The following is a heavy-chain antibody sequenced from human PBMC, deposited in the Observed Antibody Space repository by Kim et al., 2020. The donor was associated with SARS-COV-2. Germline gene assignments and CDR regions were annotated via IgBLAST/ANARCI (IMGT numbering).Heavy chain of an antibody. D-gene: IGHD4-17*01. CDR3: ASAHGGYKWGLPHY. CDR2: ISGSGDRT. CDR1: GFTFSSYA. V-gene: IGHV3-23*01. Sequence: GGSLRLSCAASGFTFSSYAMSWVRQAPGKGLEWVSLISGSGDRTYYADSVKGRFTISRDNSKDTLYLQMNSLRAEDTAVYYCASAHGGYKWGLPHYWGQG. J-gene: IGHJ4*02.